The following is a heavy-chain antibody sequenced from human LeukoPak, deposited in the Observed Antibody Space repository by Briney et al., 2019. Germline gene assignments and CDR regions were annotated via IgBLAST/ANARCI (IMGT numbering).Heavy chain of an antibody. CDR2: LSGSGITT. J-gene: IGHJ4*01. Sequence: GGSLIRSWAATGVSFRNLAISWGRLAPGKGMEWASTLSGSGITTYYADSVKGRFTVSRDNSKNTLYLQMNSLRAEDTAVYYCAKGIYSSGWSYFDYWGHGTLVTVSS. CDR1: GVSFRNLA. V-gene: IGHV3-23*01. CDR3: AKGIYSSGWSYFDY. D-gene: IGHD6-19*01.